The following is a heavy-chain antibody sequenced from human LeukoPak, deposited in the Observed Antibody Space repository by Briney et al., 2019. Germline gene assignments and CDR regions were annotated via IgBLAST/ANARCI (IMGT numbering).Heavy chain of an antibody. V-gene: IGHV3-23*01. Sequence: GGSLRLSCAASGFTITTYAVNWVRQAPGKGLEWVSGIGGGGTEYYADSVKGRFIISSDNSQNLVHLQMNSLTVEDAAVYYCARAQGALDYWGQGTLVTVSS. D-gene: IGHD1-26*01. CDR2: IGGGGTE. J-gene: IGHJ4*02. CDR1: GFTITTYA. CDR3: ARAQGALDY.